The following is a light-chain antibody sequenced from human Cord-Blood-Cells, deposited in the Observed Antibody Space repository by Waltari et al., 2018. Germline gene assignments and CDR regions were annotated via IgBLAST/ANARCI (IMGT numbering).Light chain of an antibody. J-gene: IGLJ1*01. Sequence: SYELTQPPSVSVSPGQKARITCSGDALPKQYAYWYQQKPGQAPVLVIYKDSGRPSGIPERFSGSSSGTTVTLTISGVQAEDEADYYCQSADSSGTYYVFGTGTKVTVL. CDR1: ALPKQY. V-gene: IGLV3-25*03. CDR3: QSADSSGTYYV. CDR2: KDS.